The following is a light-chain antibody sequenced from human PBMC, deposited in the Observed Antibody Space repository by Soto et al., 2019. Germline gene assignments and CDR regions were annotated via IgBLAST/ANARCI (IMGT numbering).Light chain of an antibody. CDR3: ETCDSTTRV. CDR2: LEGGGSY. V-gene: IGLV4-60*03. J-gene: IGLJ3*02. Sequence: QLVLTQSSSASASLGSSVKFTCTLSSGHSNSIIAWHQQQPGKAPRYLMNLEGGGSYNKGSGVPDRFSGSSSGADRYLTIANLQSEDEADYYCETCDSTTRVFGGGTKLTVL. CDR1: SGHSNSI.